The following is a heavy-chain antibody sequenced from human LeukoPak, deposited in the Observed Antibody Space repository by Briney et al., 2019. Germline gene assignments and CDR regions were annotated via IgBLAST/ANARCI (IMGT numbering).Heavy chain of an antibody. Sequence: SETLSLTCTVSGYSISSGYYWGWIRQPPGKGLEWIGSIYHSGSTYYNPSLKSRVTISVDTSKNQFSLKQSSVTAADTAVYYCARTGITMIPRGDYWGQGTLVTVSS. CDR3: ARTGITMIPRGDY. V-gene: IGHV4-38-2*02. D-gene: IGHD3-22*01. CDR1: GYSISSGYY. J-gene: IGHJ4*02. CDR2: IYHSGST.